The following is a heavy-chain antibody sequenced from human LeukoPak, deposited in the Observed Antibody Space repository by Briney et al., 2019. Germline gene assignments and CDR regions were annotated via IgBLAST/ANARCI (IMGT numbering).Heavy chain of an antibody. CDR1: GFTFSSYA. V-gene: IGHV3-64*01. CDR3: AIARSPQPFDY. Sequence: PGGSLRLSCAASGFTFSSYAMHWVRQAPGKGLEYVSAISSNGGSTYYANSVKGRFTISRDNSKNTLYLQMGSLRAEDMAVYYFAIARSPQPFDYWGQGTLVTVSS. D-gene: IGHD5-18*01. CDR2: ISSNGGST. J-gene: IGHJ4*02.